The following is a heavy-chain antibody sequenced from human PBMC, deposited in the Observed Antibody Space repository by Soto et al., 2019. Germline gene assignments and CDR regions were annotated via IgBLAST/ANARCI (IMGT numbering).Heavy chain of an antibody. Sequence: KLSETLSLTCTVSGGSISSGGYYWSWIRQHPGKGLEWIGYIYYSGSTYYNPSLKSRVTISVDTSKNQFSLKLSSVTAADTAVYYCAKDLVPITMIVVPPTDYWGQGTLVTVSS. J-gene: IGHJ4*02. CDR1: GGSISSGGYY. D-gene: IGHD3-22*01. CDR2: IYYSGST. CDR3: AKDLVPITMIVVPPTDY. V-gene: IGHV4-31*03.